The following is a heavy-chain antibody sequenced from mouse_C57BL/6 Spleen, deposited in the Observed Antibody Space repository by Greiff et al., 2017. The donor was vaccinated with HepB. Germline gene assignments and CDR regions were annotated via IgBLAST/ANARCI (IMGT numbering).Heavy chain of an antibody. D-gene: IGHD2-4*01. CDR2: IHPNSGST. Sequence: VQLQQPGAELVKPGASVKLSCKASGYTFTSYWMHWVKQRPGQGLEWIGMIHPNSGSTNYNEKFKSKATLTVDKSSSTAYMQLSSLTSEDSAVYYLARGPMGLRPFDYWGQGTTLTVSS. V-gene: IGHV1-64*01. CDR3: ARGPMGLRPFDY. CDR1: GYTFTSYW. J-gene: IGHJ2*01.